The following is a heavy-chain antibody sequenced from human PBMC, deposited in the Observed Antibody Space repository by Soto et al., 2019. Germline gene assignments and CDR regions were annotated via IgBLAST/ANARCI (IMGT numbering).Heavy chain of an antibody. Sequence: ASVKVYCKASGYTFTSYNMHGVRPPPGQGLEWMGIINPSGGSTSYAQKFQGRVTMTRDTSTSTVYMELSSLRSEDTAVYYCARVRRSSGYYYGYWGQGTPVTVSS. J-gene: IGHJ4*02. D-gene: IGHD3-22*01. CDR1: GYTFTSYN. V-gene: IGHV1-46*01. CDR2: INPSGGST. CDR3: ARVRRSSGYYYGY.